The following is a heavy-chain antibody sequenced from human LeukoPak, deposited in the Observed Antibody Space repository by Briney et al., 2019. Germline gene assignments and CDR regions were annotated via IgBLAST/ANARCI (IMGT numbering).Heavy chain of an antibody. D-gene: IGHD5-18*01. CDR1: GVSISSSSYY. V-gene: IGHV4-61*01. CDR3: ARDPDSYGPGGGYFDY. CDR2: IYYSGST. J-gene: IGHJ4*02. Sequence: SETLSLTCTVSGVSISSSSYYWSWIRQPPGKGLEWIGYIYYSGSTNYNPSLKSRVTISVDTSKNQFSLKLSSVTAADTAVYYCARDPDSYGPGGGYFDYWGQGTLVTVSS.